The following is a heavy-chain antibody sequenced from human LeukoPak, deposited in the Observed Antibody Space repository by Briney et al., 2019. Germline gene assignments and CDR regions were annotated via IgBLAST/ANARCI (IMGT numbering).Heavy chain of an antibody. Sequence: GGSLRLSCTASGFTFSSYWMSWVRQAPGKGLEWVANIKQDGSEKYYVDSVKGRFTISRDNAKNSLYLQMNSLRAEDTAVYYCARRPRGYSYGSTRPFDYWGQGTLVTVSS. CDR2: IKQDGSEK. CDR3: ARRPRGYSYGSTRPFDY. CDR1: GFTFSSYW. J-gene: IGHJ4*02. V-gene: IGHV3-7*01. D-gene: IGHD5-18*01.